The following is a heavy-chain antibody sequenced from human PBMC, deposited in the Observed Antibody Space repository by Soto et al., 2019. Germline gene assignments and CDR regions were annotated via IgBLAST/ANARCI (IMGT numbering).Heavy chain of an antibody. CDR1: DGYFSTYS. Sequence: SENLSLTCAVDDGYFSTYSWNWILQSPGKALEWIGKINYSGSNSYNPSLKSRVTISIDMSKNQVSLKLTSVTAADTAVYFCARGGSSHWQVAFDTWSQATSVTASS. CDR3: ARGGSSHWQVAFDT. V-gene: IGHV4-34*01. D-gene: IGHD1-26*01. CDR2: INYSGSN. J-gene: IGHJ3*02.